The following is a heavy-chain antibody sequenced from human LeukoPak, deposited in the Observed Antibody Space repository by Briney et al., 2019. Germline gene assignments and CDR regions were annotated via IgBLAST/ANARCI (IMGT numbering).Heavy chain of an antibody. CDR1: GFTFSSYS. CDR3: TTTQAGVTFGLDY. D-gene: IGHD3-10*01. CDR2: IKTKTSAGTT. V-gene: IGHV3-15*01. J-gene: IGHJ4*02. Sequence: PGGSLRLSCAASGFTFSSYSMNWVRQAPGKGLEWVGRIKTKTSAGTTDYAAAVKGRFTISRDDSKNTVYLQMNSLKSDDTAVYFCTTTQAGVTFGLDYWGQGTLVTVSS.